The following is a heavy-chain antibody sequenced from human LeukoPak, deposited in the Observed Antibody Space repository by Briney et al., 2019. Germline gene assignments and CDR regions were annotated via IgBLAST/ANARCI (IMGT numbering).Heavy chain of an antibody. Sequence: PSETLSLTCTVFGGSITSSSYYWGWIRQPPGKGPEWIGSIYYTGSTNYNPSLKSRVTISLDTSKNQFSLKLSSVTAADTAVYYCAREEELLGKFDYWGQGTLVTVSS. D-gene: IGHD1-26*01. CDR1: GGSITSSSYY. CDR3: AREEELLGKFDY. J-gene: IGHJ4*02. V-gene: IGHV4-39*07. CDR2: IYYTGST.